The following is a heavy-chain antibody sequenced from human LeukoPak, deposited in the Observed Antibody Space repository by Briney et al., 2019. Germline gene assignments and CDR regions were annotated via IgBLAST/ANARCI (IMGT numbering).Heavy chain of an antibody. J-gene: IGHJ4*02. V-gene: IGHV3-21*01. CDR2: ISSSSSYI. D-gene: IGHD6-6*01. CDR3: ARDISYSSLSPYYFDY. Sequence: GGSLRLSCAASGFTFSSYSMNWVRQAPGKGLEWVSSISSSSSYIYYADSVKGRFTISRDNAKNSLYLQMNSLRAEDTAVYYCARDISYSSLSPYYFDYWGQGTLVTVSS. CDR1: GFTFSSYS.